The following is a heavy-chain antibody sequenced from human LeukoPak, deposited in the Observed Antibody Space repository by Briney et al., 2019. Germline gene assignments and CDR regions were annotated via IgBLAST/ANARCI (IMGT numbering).Heavy chain of an antibody. CDR2: IYTSGST. Sequence: SETLSLTCTVSGGSISSGSYYWSWIRQPAGKGLEWIGRIYTSGSTNYNPSLKSRVTISVDTSKNQFSLKLSSVTAADTAVYYCVQTTVTTDAGASDAFDIWGQGTMVTVSS. J-gene: IGHJ3*02. D-gene: IGHD4-17*01. V-gene: IGHV4-61*02. CDR1: GGSISSGSYY. CDR3: VQTTVTTDAGASDAFDI.